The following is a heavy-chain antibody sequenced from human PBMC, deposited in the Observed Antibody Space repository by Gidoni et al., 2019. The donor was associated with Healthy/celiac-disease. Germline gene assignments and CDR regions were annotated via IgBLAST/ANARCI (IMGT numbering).Heavy chain of an antibody. V-gene: IGHV4-39*01. CDR1: VGSIISTSFY. Sequence: QLQLQASRPGLVKPSETLPLTCPVSVGSIISTSFYWGGIRHPPGRGLGGIGSSYYSGGTDCTPPFKSRVNISVDTSKSQLSLKLSSVTDADTAVYYCARHKDIVIVPAAKGVWFDPWGQRTLVTVSS. J-gene: IGHJ5*02. CDR2: SYYSGGT. D-gene: IGHD2-2*01. CDR3: ARHKDIVIVPAAKGVWFDP.